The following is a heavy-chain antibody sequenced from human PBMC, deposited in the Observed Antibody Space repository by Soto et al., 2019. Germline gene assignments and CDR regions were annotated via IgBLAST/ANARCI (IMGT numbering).Heavy chain of an antibody. CDR2: IYYDGSGK. CDR3: ARDIRSNYFDY. CDR1: GFTFSNYG. D-gene: IGHD2-21*01. Sequence: QVQLVESGGGVVQPGRSLGLSCAASGFTFSNYGMNWFRQAPGKGLEWVAVIYYDGSGKYYADSVKGRFTISRDNSKNTLYLQMNTLSAEDPAVYYCARDIRSNYFDYWVQGTLVTVSS. V-gene: IGHV3-33*01. J-gene: IGHJ4*02.